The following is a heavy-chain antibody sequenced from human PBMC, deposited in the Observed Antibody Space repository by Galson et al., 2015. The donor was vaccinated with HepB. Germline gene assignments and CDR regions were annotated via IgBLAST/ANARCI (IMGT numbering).Heavy chain of an antibody. CDR1: GFTFSSYG. D-gene: IGHD2-21*01. CDR3: AKDSELYCGGDCYDAFDI. V-gene: IGHV3-30*18. J-gene: IGHJ3*02. Sequence: SLRLSCAASGFTFSSYGMHWVRQAPGKGLEWVAVISYDGSNKYYADSVKGRFTISRDNSKSTLYLQMNSLRAEDTAVYYCAKDSELYCGGDCYDAFDIWGQGTVVTVSS. CDR2: ISYDGSNK.